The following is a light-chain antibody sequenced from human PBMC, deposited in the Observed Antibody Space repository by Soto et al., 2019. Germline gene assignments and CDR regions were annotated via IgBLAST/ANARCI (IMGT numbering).Light chain of an antibody. CDR3: QQSYSAPRT. V-gene: IGKV1-39*01. J-gene: IGKJ1*01. CDR1: QSISYF. Sequence: DIQMTQSPSSLSASVGDRVTITCRASQSISYFLCWYQQKPGKAPKLLIYAASTLQTGVPSRFSGSVSGTDFTLTISSLQPEDFATYYCQQSYSAPRTFGQGTKVDIK. CDR2: AAS.